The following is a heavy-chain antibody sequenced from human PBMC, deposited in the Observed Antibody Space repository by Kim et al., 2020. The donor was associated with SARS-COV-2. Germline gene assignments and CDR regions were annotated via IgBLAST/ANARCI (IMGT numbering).Heavy chain of an antibody. D-gene: IGHD4-4*01. Sequence: YNPPLQSRVTISVDTSKNQFSLKLSSVTAADTAVCYCARRGTVTTGGLDYWGQGTLVTVSS. V-gene: IGHV4-59*01. CDR3: ARRGTVTTGGLDY. J-gene: IGHJ4*02.